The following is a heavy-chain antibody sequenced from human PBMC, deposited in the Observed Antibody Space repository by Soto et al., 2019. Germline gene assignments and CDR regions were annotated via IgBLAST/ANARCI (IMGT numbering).Heavy chain of an antibody. CDR1: GGSFNIYT. J-gene: IGHJ6*02. V-gene: IGHV1-69*06. Sequence: VQLVQSGAEVKKPGSSVKVSCKASGGSFNIYTINWVRQAPGQGLEWMGGVLPIFGTTNYAQKFQGRVTITADKSASTSYMELSSLRSDDTAVYYCARTQGFYPLDVWGQGTTVTVSS. CDR2: VLPIFGTT. CDR3: ARTQGFYPLDV.